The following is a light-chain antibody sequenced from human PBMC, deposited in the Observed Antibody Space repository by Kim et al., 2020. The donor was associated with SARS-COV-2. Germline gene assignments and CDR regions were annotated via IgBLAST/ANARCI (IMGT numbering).Light chain of an antibody. J-gene: IGLJ7*01. Sequence: ARGKTARITWGGNNIGSKSVHWYQQKPGQATVLVIYYDSDRPSGIPERFSGSNSGNTATLTISRVEAGDEADYYCQVWDSSSDHAVFGGGTQLTVL. CDR3: QVWDSSSDHAV. V-gene: IGLV3-21*04. CDR1: NIGSKS. CDR2: YDS.